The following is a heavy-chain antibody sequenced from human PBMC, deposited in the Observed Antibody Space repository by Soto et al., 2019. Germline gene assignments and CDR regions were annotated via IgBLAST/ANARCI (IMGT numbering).Heavy chain of an antibody. CDR2: ISDSGSNT. CDR3: ATSDQFDS. CDR1: GFTFTKYG. V-gene: IGHV3-23*01. J-gene: IGHJ4*02. Sequence: EVQLLDSGGGLVQPGGSLRLSCAASGFTFTKYGMSWVRQAPGKGLDWVSSISDSGSNTYYAASVKGRFTISRDNSKYMVYLQMSSLRVEYTAVYYCATSDQFDSWGQGTLVTVTP. D-gene: IGHD2-21*01.